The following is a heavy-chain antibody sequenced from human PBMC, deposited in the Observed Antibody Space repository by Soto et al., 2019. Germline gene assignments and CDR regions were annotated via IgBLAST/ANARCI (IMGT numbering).Heavy chain of an antibody. D-gene: IGHD2-2*01. CDR3: ARGSVVVPDAICY. CDR2: IYYSGST. V-gene: IGHV4-30-4*01. CDR1: GGSISSGDYY. Sequence: PSHTLSLTCTVSGGSISSGDYYWSWIRQPPGKGLEWIGYIYYSGSTYYNPSLKSRVTISLDTSKNQFSLKLSSVTAADTAVYYCARGSVVVPDAICYWGQGTLVTVSS. J-gene: IGHJ4*02.